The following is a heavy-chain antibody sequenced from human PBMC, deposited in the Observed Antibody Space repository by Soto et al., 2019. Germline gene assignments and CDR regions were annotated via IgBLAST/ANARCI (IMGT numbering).Heavy chain of an antibody. CDR1: GFTFSSYA. CDR3: ARDEQQWMVYNGFDP. Sequence: EVQLLESGGGLVQPGGSLRLSCAASGFTFSSYAMSWVRQAPGKGLEWVSAISGSGGSTYYADSVKGRFTISRDNSKNTLCLQMNSLRAEDTAVYYCARDEQQWMVYNGFDPWGQGTLVTVSS. D-gene: IGHD6-19*01. CDR2: ISGSGGST. J-gene: IGHJ5*02. V-gene: IGHV3-23*01.